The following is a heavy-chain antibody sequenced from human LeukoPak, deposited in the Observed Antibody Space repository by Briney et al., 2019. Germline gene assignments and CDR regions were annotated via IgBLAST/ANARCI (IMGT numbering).Heavy chain of an antibody. J-gene: IGHJ3*02. CDR2: ISYSGST. V-gene: IGHV4-59*12. Sequence: SETLSLTCTVSGGSFTPYYWSWTRQPPGKGLEWIGHISYSGSTNYNPSLKSRVTVSIDTSKNQFSLKLSSVTAADTAVYYCARDNRYYDILTGYQDDAFDIWGQGTMVTVSS. CDR3: ARDNRYYDILTGYQDDAFDI. CDR1: GGSFTPYY. D-gene: IGHD3-9*01.